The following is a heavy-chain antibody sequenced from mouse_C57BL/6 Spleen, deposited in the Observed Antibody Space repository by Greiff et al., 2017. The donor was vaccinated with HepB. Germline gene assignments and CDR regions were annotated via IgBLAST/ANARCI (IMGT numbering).Heavy chain of an antibody. V-gene: IGHV1-76*01. CDR3: ARVGYYGSSWVFAY. D-gene: IGHD1-1*01. J-gene: IGHJ3*01. CDR1: GYTFTDYY. Sequence: QVQLKESGAELVRPGASVKLSCKASGYTFTDYYINWVKQRPGQGLEWIARIYPGSGNTYYNEKFKGKATLTAEKSSSTAYMQLSSLTSEDSAVYFCARVGYYGSSWVFAYWGQGTLVTVSA. CDR2: IYPGSGNT.